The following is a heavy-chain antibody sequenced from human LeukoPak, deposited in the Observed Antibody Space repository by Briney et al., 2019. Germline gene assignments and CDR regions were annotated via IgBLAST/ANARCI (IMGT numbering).Heavy chain of an antibody. CDR2: INPQGDIT. J-gene: IGHJ5*02. V-gene: IGHV1-46*01. D-gene: IGHD6-6*01. CDR3: AKSPYSSSSGWFDP. CDR1: GYTFTKYL. Sequence: ASVKVSCKTSGYTFTKYLIHWLRQAPGQGLEWMGTINPQGDITNYAQRFQGRITLTEDTSTSTVYMELSSLTSEDTAVYYCAKSPYSSSSGWFDPWGQGTLVTVSS.